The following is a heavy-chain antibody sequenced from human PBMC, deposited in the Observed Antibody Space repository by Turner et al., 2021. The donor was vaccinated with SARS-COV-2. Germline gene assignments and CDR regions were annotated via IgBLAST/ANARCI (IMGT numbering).Heavy chain of an antibody. V-gene: IGHV3-43*02. J-gene: IGHJ5*02. Sequence: EVQLVESGGGVVHPGESLRLSCTASGFNFDDFAIPWVRLAPGKGREWVSMITGDGLNTYYADFVRGRFAISRDSSQNSLFLQMNSRTDEDTAFYYGAKDIYDSSASYQAGVDLWGQGTLVTVSS. D-gene: IGHD3-10*01. CDR2: ITGDGLNT. CDR1: GFNFDDFA. CDR3: AKDIYDSSASYQAGVDL.